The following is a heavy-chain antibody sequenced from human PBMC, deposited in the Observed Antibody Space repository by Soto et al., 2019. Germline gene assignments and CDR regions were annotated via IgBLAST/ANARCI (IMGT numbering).Heavy chain of an antibody. CDR2: IYYSGST. D-gene: IGHD6-13*01. J-gene: IGHJ4*02. CDR1: GGSISSSSYY. V-gene: IGHV4-39*01. CDR3: ARRGSSSWYGY. Sequence: QLQLQESGPGLVKPSETLSLTCTVSGGSISSSSYYWGWIRQPPGKGLEWIGSIYYSGSTYYNPSIKSRVTISVDTSKNQFALKRSSVTAADTAVYYCARRGSSSWYGYWGQGTLVTVSS.